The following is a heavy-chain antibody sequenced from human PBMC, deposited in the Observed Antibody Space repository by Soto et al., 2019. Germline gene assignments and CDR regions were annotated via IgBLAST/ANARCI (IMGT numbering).Heavy chain of an antibody. D-gene: IGHD1-26*01. CDR2: INPSGGST. Sequence: ASVKVSCKASGYTFTSYYMHWVRQAPGQGLEWMGIINPSGGSTSYAQKFQGRVTMTRDTSTSTVYMELSSLRSEDTAVYYCAVGIVGATTIFCFDYWGQGTLVTVSS. CDR1: GYTFTSYY. J-gene: IGHJ4*02. V-gene: IGHV1-46*01. CDR3: AVGIVGATTIFCFDY.